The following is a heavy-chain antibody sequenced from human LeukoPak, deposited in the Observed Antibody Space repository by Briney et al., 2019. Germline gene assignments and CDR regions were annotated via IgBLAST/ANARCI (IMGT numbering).Heavy chain of an antibody. CDR1: GFTLSDYY. CDR3: ARVGGSGSYYSVYYYYYYMDV. D-gene: IGHD3-10*01. CDR2: ISSSGSTI. V-gene: IGHV3-11*04. J-gene: IGHJ6*03. Sequence: GGSLRLSCAASGFTLSDYYMSWIRQAPGKGLEWVSYISSSGSTIYYADSVKGRFTISRDNAKNSLYLQMNSLRAEDTAVYYCARVGGSGSYYSVYYYYYYMDVRGKGTTVTVSS.